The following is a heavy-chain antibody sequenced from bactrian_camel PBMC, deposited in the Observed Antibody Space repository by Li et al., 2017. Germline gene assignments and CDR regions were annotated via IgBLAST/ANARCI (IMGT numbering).Heavy chain of an antibody. CDR2: IDRDGKT. CDR1: KYARYC. J-gene: IGHJ4*01. D-gene: IGHD7*01. CDR3: APEGTLEVHKCGTY. Sequence: HVQLVESGGGSVQAGESLTLSCTVSKYARYCMGWFRQAPEKEREGVATIDRDGKTTYADSVKGRFTISRDDAKDTVWLQMNSLKPEDTAKYYCAPEGTLEVHKCGTYWGQGTQVTVS. V-gene: IGHV3S53*01.